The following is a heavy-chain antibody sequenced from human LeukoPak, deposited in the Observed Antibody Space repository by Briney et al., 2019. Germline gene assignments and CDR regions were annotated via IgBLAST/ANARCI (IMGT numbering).Heavy chain of an antibody. V-gene: IGHV3-30*18. CDR3: AKQNLRGGIAAAPIGSFDP. CDR1: GFTFSSYG. Sequence: GGSLRLSCAASGFTFSSYGMHWVRQAPGKGLEWVAVISYDVGKKYYADSVKGRFTISRDNSKNTLYLQMNSLRAEDTAVYYCAKQNLRGGIAAAPIGSFDPWGQGTLVTVSS. D-gene: IGHD6-13*01. CDR2: ISYDVGKK. J-gene: IGHJ5*02.